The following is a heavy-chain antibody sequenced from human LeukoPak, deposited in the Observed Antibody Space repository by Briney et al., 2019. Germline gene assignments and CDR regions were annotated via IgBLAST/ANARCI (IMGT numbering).Heavy chain of an antibody. Sequence: ASVKVSCKASGYTFNGYYMHWVRQAPGQGLEWMAWMNPNSGGTSYAQKFQGRVTMTRDTSISTAYMELSRLRFDDTAVYYCARNKEGKSLDYWGQGTLVTVSS. V-gene: IGHV1-2*02. CDR2: MNPNSGGT. CDR1: GYTFNGYY. CDR3: ARNKEGKSLDY. J-gene: IGHJ4*02.